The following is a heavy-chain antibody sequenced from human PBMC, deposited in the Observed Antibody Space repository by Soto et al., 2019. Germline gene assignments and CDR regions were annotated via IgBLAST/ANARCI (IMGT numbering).Heavy chain of an antibody. CDR2: ISYDGSNK. Sequence: GGSLRLSCAASGFTFSSYAMHWVRQAPGKGLEWVAVISYDGSNKYYADSVKGRFTISRDNSKNTLYLQMNSLRAEDTAVYYCARDVEVVTAHLGLLDYWGQGTLVTVSS. J-gene: IGHJ4*02. V-gene: IGHV3-30-3*01. CDR1: GFTFSSYA. D-gene: IGHD2-21*02. CDR3: ARDVEVVTAHLGLLDY.